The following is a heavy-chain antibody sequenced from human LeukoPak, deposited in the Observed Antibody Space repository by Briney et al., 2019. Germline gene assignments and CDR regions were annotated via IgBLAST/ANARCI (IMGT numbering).Heavy chain of an antibody. CDR2: ISRSGGST. CDR3: VRGDRRDY. J-gene: IGHJ4*02. D-gene: IGHD3-22*01. Sequence: PGGSLRLSCAASGFTFRSYSMNWVRQAPGKGLEWASSISRSGGSTYYADSVKGRFTISRDNAKNSLYLQMNSLRAEDTAVYFCVRGDRRDYWGQGTLVSVSS. CDR1: GFTFRSYS. V-gene: IGHV3-21*04.